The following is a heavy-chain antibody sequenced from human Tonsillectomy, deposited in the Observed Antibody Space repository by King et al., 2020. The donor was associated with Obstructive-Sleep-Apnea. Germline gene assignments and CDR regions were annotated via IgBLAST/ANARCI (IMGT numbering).Heavy chain of an antibody. CDR3: ARGSGAAAVNWFDP. J-gene: IGHJ5*02. D-gene: IGHD6-13*01. V-gene: IGHV4-34*01. CDR2: INHSGST. CDR1: GGSFSDYY. Sequence: VQLQQWGAGLLAPSETLSPTCAVFGGSFSDYYWSWIRQPPGKGLEWIGEINHSGSTNYNPSLKSRVTISVDTSKNQFSLKLNSVTAADTAVYYCARGSGAAAVNWFDPWGQGTLVTVSS.